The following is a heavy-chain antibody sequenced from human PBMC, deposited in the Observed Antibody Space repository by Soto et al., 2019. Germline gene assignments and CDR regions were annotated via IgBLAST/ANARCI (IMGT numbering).Heavy chain of an antibody. Sequence: EVQLVESGGGLVQPGGSLRLSCAASGFSLTSYSMNWVRQAPGKGLQWVAYISGSGSTKKYADSVKGRFTISRDNAEKSVYLQMNSLGDEGTAVYYCARGAGYCDYGGYWGQGTLVTVSS. CDR3: ARGAGYCDYGGY. D-gene: IGHD4-17*01. CDR2: ISGSGSTK. V-gene: IGHV3-48*02. J-gene: IGHJ4*02. CDR1: GFSLTSYS.